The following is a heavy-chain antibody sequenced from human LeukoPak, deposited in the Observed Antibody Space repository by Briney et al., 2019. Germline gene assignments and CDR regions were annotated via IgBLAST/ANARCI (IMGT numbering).Heavy chain of an antibody. CDR1: GASINSYY. Sequence: SETLSLTCTVSGASINSYYWGWVRQPPTKELEWIGYVYPSGDTNDNPSVRGRVTMSLDTSKNQFSLRLTSVTAADTAVYYCARLSSSWYYFDYWGQGTLVTVSS. V-gene: IGHV4-59*01. J-gene: IGHJ4*02. CDR3: ARLSSSWYYFDY. D-gene: IGHD6-13*01. CDR2: VYPSGDT.